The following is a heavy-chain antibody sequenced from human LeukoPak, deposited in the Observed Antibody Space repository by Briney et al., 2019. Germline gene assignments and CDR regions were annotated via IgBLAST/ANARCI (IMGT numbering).Heavy chain of an antibody. CDR3: ATATYSSSYFDY. J-gene: IGHJ4*02. Sequence: ASVKVSCKVSGYTLTELSMHWVRQAPGKGLEWMGGFDPEDGETIYAQKFQGRVTMTEDTPTDTAYMELSSLRSEDTAVYYCATATYSSSYFDYWGQGTLVTVSS. CDR1: GYTLTELS. CDR2: FDPEDGET. V-gene: IGHV1-24*01. D-gene: IGHD6-6*01.